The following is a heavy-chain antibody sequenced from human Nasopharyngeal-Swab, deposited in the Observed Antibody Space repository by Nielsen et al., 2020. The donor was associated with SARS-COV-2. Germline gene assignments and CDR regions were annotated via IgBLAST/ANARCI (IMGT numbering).Heavy chain of an antibody. Sequence: SGPTLVQPTQTLTFTCTFSGFSLTTREMCVSWIRQPPGKALEWLARIDWDDDKFYSTSLKTRLTISKDTSKNQVVLTMTNMDPVDTATYYCARIRIYGDYRFDYWGQGTLVTVSS. V-gene: IGHV2-70*17. CDR3: ARIRIYGDYRFDY. D-gene: IGHD4-17*01. J-gene: IGHJ4*02. CDR1: GFSLTTREMC. CDR2: IDWDDDK.